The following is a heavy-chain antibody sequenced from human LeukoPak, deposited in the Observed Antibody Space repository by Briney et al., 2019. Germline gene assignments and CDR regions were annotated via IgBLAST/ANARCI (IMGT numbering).Heavy chain of an antibody. CDR2: IIPIFGTA. J-gene: IGHJ4*02. CDR3: ARGSEDYDSSGYFDY. Sequence: ASVKVSCKASGGTFSSYAISWVRRAPGQGLEWMGGIIPIFGTANYAQKFQGRVTITTDESTSTAYMELSSLRSEDTAVYYCARGSEDYDSSGYFDYWGQGTLVTVSS. CDR1: GGTFSSYA. V-gene: IGHV1-69*05. D-gene: IGHD3-22*01.